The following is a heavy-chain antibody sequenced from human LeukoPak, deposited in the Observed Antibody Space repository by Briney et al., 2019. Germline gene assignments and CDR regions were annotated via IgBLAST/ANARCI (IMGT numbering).Heavy chain of an antibody. J-gene: IGHJ3*02. Sequence: GGSLRLSCAASGFTFNNYAMSWVRQAPGKGLEWVSAISGGGTGTYYAESVKGRFTISRDNAQNSLYLQMNSLRAEDTAVYYCAREGGSGDAFDIWGQGTMVTVSS. V-gene: IGHV3-23*01. D-gene: IGHD6-19*01. CDR1: GFTFNNYA. CDR3: AREGGSGDAFDI. CDR2: ISGGGTGT.